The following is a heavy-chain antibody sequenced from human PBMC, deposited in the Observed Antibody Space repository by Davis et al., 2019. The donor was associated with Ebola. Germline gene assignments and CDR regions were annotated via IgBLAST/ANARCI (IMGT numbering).Heavy chain of an antibody. CDR2: INPSGGRT. CDR1: VYTFTTYY. D-gene: IGHD2-15*01. Sequence: ASSVTVSCKASVYTFTTYYMHWVRQAPGQGLEWMGIINPSGGRTSYAQKFQGRVTMTRDTSTSAVYMELTSLRSEDTAVYYCVRMCSGGSCYNDAFDMWGQGTMVTVSS. CDR3: VRMCSGGSCYNDAFDM. V-gene: IGHV1-46*01. J-gene: IGHJ3*02.